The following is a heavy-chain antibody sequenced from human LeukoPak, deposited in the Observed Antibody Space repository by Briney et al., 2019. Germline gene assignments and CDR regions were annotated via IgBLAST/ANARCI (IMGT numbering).Heavy chain of an antibody. Sequence: GGSLRLSCAASGFTFDDYAMHWVRQVPGKGLQWISSINWVGDTSSYTDSVKGRLTVSRDNTKGSLHLQMHSLRSEDTALYYCAKDRQKGDYGGGNFFDSWGHGTLVTVSS. CDR2: INWVGDTS. D-gene: IGHD4-17*01. CDR3: AKDRQKGDYGGGNFFDS. J-gene: IGHJ4*01. V-gene: IGHV3-43D*03. CDR1: GFTFDDYA.